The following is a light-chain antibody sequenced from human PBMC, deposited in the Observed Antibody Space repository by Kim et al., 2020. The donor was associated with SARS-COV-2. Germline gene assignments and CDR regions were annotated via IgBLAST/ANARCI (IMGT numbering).Light chain of an antibody. CDR2: EDN. V-gene: IGLV6-57*03. J-gene: IGLJ1*01. CDR3: QSYDSSNYV. CDR1: SGSIASNY. Sequence: GKTVNIACPRRSGSIASNYVQWYQQRPGSAPTTVIYEDNQRPSGVPDRFSGSINSSSNSASLTISGLKTEDEADYYCQSYDSSNYVFGTGTKVTVL.